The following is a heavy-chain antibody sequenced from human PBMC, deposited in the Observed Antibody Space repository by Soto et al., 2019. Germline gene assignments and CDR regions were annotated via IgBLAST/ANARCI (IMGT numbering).Heavy chain of an antibody. CDR3: GRGGAGGCCYYYYYMDV. CDR2: INWNGGST. CDR1: GFTFDDYG. Sequence: PGGSLRLSCAASGFTFDDYGMSWVRQAPGKGLEWVSGINWNGGSTGYADSVKGRFTISRDNAKNSLYLQMNSLRAEDTALYHCGRGGAGGCCYYYYYMDVWGKGTTVTVSS. J-gene: IGHJ6*03. D-gene: IGHD3-16*01. V-gene: IGHV3-20*01.